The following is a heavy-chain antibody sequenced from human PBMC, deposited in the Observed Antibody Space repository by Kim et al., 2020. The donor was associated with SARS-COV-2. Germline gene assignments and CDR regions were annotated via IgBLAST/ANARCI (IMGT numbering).Heavy chain of an antibody. J-gene: IGHJ6*02. V-gene: IGHV3-23*01. Sequence: KGRFTISRDNSKNTLYLQMNSLRAEDTAVYYCAKFPNYDILTGYYYGMDVWGQGTTVTVSS. CDR3: AKFPNYDILTGYYYGMDV. D-gene: IGHD3-9*01.